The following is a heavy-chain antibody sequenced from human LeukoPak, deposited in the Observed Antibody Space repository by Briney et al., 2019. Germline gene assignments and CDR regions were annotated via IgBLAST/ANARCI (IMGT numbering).Heavy chain of an antibody. Sequence: TGGSLRLSCAASGFTFSSYAMSWVRQAPGKGLEWVANIKQDESEKYYLDSVKGRFTISRDNAKNSLYLQMNSLRAEDTAVYYCARPEGPVETNWGQGTLVTVSS. D-gene: IGHD4-11*01. V-gene: IGHV3-7*03. CDR2: IKQDESEK. CDR1: GFTFSSYA. J-gene: IGHJ4*02. CDR3: ARPEGPVETN.